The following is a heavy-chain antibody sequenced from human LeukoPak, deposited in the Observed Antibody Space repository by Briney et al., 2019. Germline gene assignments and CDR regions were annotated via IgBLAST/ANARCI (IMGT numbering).Heavy chain of an antibody. J-gene: IGHJ4*02. CDR1: GFTFSSYS. Sequence: GGSLRLYCAASGFTFSSYSMNWVRPAPGEGLEWVSSISSSSSYIYYADSVKGRFTISRDNAKNSLYLQMNSLRAEDTAVYYCAREGDYYDSSGYFWGQGTLVTVSS. CDR3: AREGDYYDSSGYF. V-gene: IGHV3-21*01. D-gene: IGHD3-22*01. CDR2: ISSSSSYI.